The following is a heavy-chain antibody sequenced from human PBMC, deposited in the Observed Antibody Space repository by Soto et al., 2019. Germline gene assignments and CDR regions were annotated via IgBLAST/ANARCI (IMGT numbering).Heavy chain of an antibody. Sequence: QVQLQQWGAGLLKPSETLSLTCAVYGGSFSGYYWSWIRQPPGKGLEWIGEINHSGSTNYNPSLKSRVTRSVDTSKNQFSLKLSSVTAADTAVYYCAKRHLDYSGSEIGFDPWGQGTLVTVSS. CDR3: AKRHLDYSGSEIGFDP. D-gene: IGHD3-10*01. V-gene: IGHV4-34*01. CDR2: INHSGST. J-gene: IGHJ5*02. CDR1: GGSFSGYY.